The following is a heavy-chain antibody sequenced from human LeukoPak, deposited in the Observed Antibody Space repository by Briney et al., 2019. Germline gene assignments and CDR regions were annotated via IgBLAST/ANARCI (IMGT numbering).Heavy chain of an antibody. CDR2: INPNSGGT. CDR3: ARDHGDYYYYMDV. V-gene: IGHV1-2*02. CDR1: GYTFTGYY. J-gene: IGHJ6*03. Sequence: ASVKVSCKASGYTFTGYYMRWVRQAPGQGLEWMGWINPNSGGTNYAQKFQGRVTMTRDTSISTAYMELSRLRSDDTAVYYCARDHGDYYYYMDVWGKGTTVTISS. D-gene: IGHD4-17*01.